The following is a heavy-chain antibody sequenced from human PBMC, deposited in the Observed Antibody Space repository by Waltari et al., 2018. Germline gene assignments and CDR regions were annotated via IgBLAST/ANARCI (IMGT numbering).Heavy chain of an antibody. J-gene: IGHJ4*02. Sequence: VQLVQPGAVVKKPGAPLQISCTGSGYSFPSYRFGRGGQMPGKGLEWMGIIYPGDSDTRYSPSFQGQVTISADKSISTAYLQWSSLKASDTAMYCCARRLYSSGWEYWGQGTLVTVSS. D-gene: IGHD6-19*01. CDR1: GYSFPSYR. CDR3: ARRLYSSGWEY. V-gene: IGHV5-51*03. CDR2: IYPGDSDT.